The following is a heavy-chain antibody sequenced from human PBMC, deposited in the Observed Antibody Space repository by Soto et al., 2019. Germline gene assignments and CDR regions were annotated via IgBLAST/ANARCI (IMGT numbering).Heavy chain of an antibody. CDR1: GGSISSYY. J-gene: IGHJ6*03. Sequence: SETLSLTCTVSGGSISSYYWSWIRQPPGKGLEWIGYIYYSGSTNYNPSLKSRVTISVDTSKNQFSLKLSSVTAADTAVYYCARGVNNYYYYYMDVWGKGTTVTVSS. CDR2: IYYSGST. CDR3: ARGVNNYYYYYMDV. V-gene: IGHV4-59*01.